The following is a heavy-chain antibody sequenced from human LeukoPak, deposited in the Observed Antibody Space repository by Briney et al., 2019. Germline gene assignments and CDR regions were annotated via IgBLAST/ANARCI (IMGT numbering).Heavy chain of an antibody. V-gene: IGHV3-7*01. J-gene: IGHJ4*02. CDR1: GFTFSSYW. CDR3: ATDLANSSPRRDCFDY. D-gene: IGHD6-13*01. CDR2: IKQDGSEK. Sequence: GGSLRLSCAASGFTFSSYWMSWVRQAPGKGLEWVANIKQDGSEKYYVDSVKGRFTISRDNAKNSLYLQMNSLRAEDTAVYYCATDLANSSPRRDCFDYWGQGTLVTVSS.